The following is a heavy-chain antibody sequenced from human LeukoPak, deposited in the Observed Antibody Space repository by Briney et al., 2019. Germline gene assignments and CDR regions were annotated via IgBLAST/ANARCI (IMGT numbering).Heavy chain of an antibody. Sequence: SETLSLTCAVYGGSFSGYYWSWIRQPPGKGLEWIGEINHSGSTNYNPSLKSRVTISLDTSANQFSLKLSSVTAADTAVYYCARRDSYYDSSGPREAFDGWGQGTLVTVSS. D-gene: IGHD3-22*01. CDR2: INHSGST. J-gene: IGHJ4*02. CDR1: GGSFSGYY. V-gene: IGHV4-34*01. CDR3: ARRDSYYDSSGPREAFDG.